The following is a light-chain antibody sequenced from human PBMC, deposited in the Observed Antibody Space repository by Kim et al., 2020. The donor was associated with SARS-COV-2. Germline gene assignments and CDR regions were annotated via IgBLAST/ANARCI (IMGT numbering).Light chain of an antibody. CDR3: QQHDNLPLT. J-gene: IGKJ4*01. V-gene: IGKV1-33*01. CDR1: QDIIKS. CDR2: DAS. Sequence: DIQMTQSPSSLSASVGDRVTITCQASQDIIKSLSWNQQKPGEAPKVLISDASNLESGVPSRFSGSGSGTDFTFTISSLQPEDVATYYCQQHDNLPLTFGGGTKVDIK.